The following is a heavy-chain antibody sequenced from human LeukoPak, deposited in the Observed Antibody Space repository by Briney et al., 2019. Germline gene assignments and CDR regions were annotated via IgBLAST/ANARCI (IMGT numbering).Heavy chain of an antibody. D-gene: IGHD6-19*01. V-gene: IGHV4-39*01. CDR2: IYYSGIT. CDR3: ARLIAVAGTFYYFDY. CDR1: TSSSYY. J-gene: IGHJ4*02. Sequence: SETLSLTCITSSSYYWGWIRQPPGKGLEWIGSIYYSGITYYSPSLKSRVTISVDTSKNQFSLKLSSVTAADTAVYYCARLIAVAGTFYYFDYWGQGTLVTVSS.